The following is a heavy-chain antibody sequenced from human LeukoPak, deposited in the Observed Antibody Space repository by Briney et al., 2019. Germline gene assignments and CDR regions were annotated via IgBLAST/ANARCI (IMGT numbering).Heavy chain of an antibody. D-gene: IGHD3-10*01. J-gene: IGHJ4*02. V-gene: IGHV1-69*05. CDR3: ASEDTMVRGVFDY. Sequence: VASVKVSCKASGGTFSSYAISWVRQAPGQGLEWMGRIIPIFGTANYAQKFQGRVTITTDESTSTAYVELSSLRSEDTAVYYCASEDTMVRGVFDYWGQGTLVTVSS. CDR1: GGTFSSYA. CDR2: IIPIFGTA.